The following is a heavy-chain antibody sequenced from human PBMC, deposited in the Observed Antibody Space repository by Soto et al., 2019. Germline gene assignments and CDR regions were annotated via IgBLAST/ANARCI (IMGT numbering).Heavy chain of an antibody. V-gene: IGHV4-39*01. CDR1: GGSISGSSYY. CDR2: IYSSGIT. Sequence: SETRSLTCTVSGGSISGSSYYWGWIRQAPGKGLDLIGSIYSSGITYYNPPLKSRVTISVDTSKNQFSLKLSSVTAADTAVDYCGIRRYYYDTSGYPQRLFDYGGQGTLVTVS. CDR3: GIRRYYYDTSGYPQRLFDY. D-gene: IGHD3-22*01. J-gene: IGHJ4*02.